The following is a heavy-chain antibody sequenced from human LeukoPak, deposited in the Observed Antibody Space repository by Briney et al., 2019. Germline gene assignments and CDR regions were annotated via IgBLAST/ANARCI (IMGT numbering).Heavy chain of an antibody. CDR1: GGSISTYY. Sequence: SETLSLTCTVSGGSISTYYWSWIRQPPGKGLEWIGYIYYSGSTNYNPSLKSRVTISVDTSKNQFSLKLSSVTAADTAVYYCARDRYDFWSGYYNWFDPWGQGTLVTVSS. V-gene: IGHV4-59*01. D-gene: IGHD3-3*01. J-gene: IGHJ5*02. CDR2: IYYSGST. CDR3: ARDRYDFWSGYYNWFDP.